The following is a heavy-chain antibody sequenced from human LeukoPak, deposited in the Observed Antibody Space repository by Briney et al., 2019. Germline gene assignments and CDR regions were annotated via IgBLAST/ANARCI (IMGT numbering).Heavy chain of an antibody. Sequence: SQTLSLTCTVSGGSMTNYYWTWVRQPPGKGLEWIGYIHSTGSTDYNPSLKSRVTVSLATSEQQFSLNLRSVTAADTAVYYCARPDRSASYEILGFDVWGQGIMVTVSS. D-gene: IGHD3-22*01. J-gene: IGHJ3*01. V-gene: IGHV4-59*08. CDR3: ARPDRSASYEILGFDV. CDR1: GGSMTNYY. CDR2: IHSTGST.